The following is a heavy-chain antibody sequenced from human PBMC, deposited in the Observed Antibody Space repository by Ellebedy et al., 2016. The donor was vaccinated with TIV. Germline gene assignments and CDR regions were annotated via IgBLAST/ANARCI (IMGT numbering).Heavy chain of an antibody. Sequence: GESLKISXAASGFTFSSYAMHWVRQAPGKGLEWVAVISYDGSNKYYADSVKGRFTISRDNSKNTLYLQMNSLRAEDTAVYYCARDLIAVAGRGDYWGQGTLVTVSS. D-gene: IGHD6-19*01. CDR3: ARDLIAVAGRGDY. CDR1: GFTFSSYA. CDR2: ISYDGSNK. V-gene: IGHV3-30-3*01. J-gene: IGHJ4*02.